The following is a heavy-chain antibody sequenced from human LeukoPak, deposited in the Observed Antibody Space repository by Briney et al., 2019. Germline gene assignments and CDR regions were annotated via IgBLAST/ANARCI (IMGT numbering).Heavy chain of an antibody. D-gene: IGHD5-18*01. Sequence: SETLSLTCAVYGGSFSGYYWSWIRQPPGKGLEWIGEINHSGSTNYNPSLKSRVTISVDTSKNQFSLKLSSVTAADTAVYYCASHGLDTATGTGNFDYWGQGTLVTVSS. CDR3: ASHGLDTATGTGNFDY. CDR1: GGSFSGYY. CDR2: INHSGST. V-gene: IGHV4-34*01. J-gene: IGHJ4*02.